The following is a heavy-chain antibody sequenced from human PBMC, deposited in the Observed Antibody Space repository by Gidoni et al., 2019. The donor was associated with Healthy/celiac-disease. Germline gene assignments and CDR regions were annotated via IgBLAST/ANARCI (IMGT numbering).Heavy chain of an antibody. J-gene: IGHJ6*02. CDR2: VSGSGGST. CDR3: AKSMITFGLVHRMDV. Sequence: EVQMLESGGGLVQPGGSLSLSCAASGFPCSSYARSWVRQAPGKGLEWVSAVSGSGGSTYYADSVKGRFTISRDNSKNTLYLQMNSLRAEDTAVYYCAKSMITFGLVHRMDVWGQGTTVTVSS. CDR1: GFPCSSYA. V-gene: IGHV3-23*01. D-gene: IGHD3-16*01.